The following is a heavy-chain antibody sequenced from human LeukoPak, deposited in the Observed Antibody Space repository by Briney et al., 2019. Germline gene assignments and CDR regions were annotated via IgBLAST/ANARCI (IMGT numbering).Heavy chain of an antibody. CDR3: ARGSAWSHYDN. J-gene: IGHJ4*02. D-gene: IGHD1-26*01. CDR1: GYIFTDYG. Sequence: GASVKVSCKTSGYIFTDYGIHWVRQATGQGLEWMGWMSTNSGSSGYAQKFQGRITMTRGTSSRTAYMEMVTLTFDDTAVYYCARGSAWSHYDNWGQGTLVTVSP. CDR2: MSTNSGSS. V-gene: IGHV1-8*01.